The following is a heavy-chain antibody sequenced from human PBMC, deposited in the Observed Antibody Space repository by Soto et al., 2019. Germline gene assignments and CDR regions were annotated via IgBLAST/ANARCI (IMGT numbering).Heavy chain of an antibody. Sequence: GGSLRLSCAVSGFSFRYYLMSWVRQGPGKGLEWVANIKQDESDKYYVDSLKGRFTISRDNAKNALYLQMNSLRVEDTAVYYCAAYCYTMTCTHFHGYSWGQGTQVTVSS. V-gene: IGHV3-7*03. CDR3: AAYCYTMTCTHFHGYS. J-gene: IGHJ5*02. CDR1: GFSFRYYL. CDR2: IKQDESDK. D-gene: IGHD3-16*02.